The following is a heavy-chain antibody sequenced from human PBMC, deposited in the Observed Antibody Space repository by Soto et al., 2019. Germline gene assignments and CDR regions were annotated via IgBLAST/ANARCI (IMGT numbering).Heavy chain of an antibody. CDR3: AREAAGTVGHNWFDP. J-gene: IGHJ5*02. CDR1: GYIFTSYG. CDR2: ISAYNGNT. D-gene: IGHD6-13*01. V-gene: IGHV1-18*01. Sequence: ASVKVSCKASGYIFTSYGISWMRQAPGQGLEWMGWISAYNGNTNYAQKLQGRVTMTTDTSTSTAYMELRSLRSDDTAVYYCAREAAGTVGHNWFDPWGQGTLVTVSS.